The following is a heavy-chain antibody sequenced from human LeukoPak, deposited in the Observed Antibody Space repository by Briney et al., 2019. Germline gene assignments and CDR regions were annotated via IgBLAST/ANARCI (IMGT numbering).Heavy chain of an antibody. CDR1: GFTFSRYW. Sequence: GGSLGLSCVGSGFTFSRYWLNWVRQAPGKGLEWVANMNQDGSEIYYLDSVKGRFTISRDNAKNSVYLQMNSLRAEDTAVYYCARDYTGYFPWGQGTLVIVSS. J-gene: IGHJ5*02. D-gene: IGHD3-9*01. V-gene: IGHV3-7*03. CDR3: ARDYTGYFP. CDR2: MNQDGSEI.